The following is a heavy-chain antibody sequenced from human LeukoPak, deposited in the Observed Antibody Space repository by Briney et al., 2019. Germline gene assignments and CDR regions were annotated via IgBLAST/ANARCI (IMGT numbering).Heavy chain of an antibody. D-gene: IGHD6-19*01. CDR1: GGSFSGYY. Sequence: PSETLSLTCAVYGGSFSGYYWSWIRQPPGKGLEWIGEINHSGSTNYNPSLKRRVTISVDTSKNQFSLKLSSVTAADTAVYYCATVRKQWLPHYYYYMDVWGKGTTVTISS. V-gene: IGHV4-34*01. CDR2: INHSGST. J-gene: IGHJ6*03. CDR3: ATVRKQWLPHYYYYMDV.